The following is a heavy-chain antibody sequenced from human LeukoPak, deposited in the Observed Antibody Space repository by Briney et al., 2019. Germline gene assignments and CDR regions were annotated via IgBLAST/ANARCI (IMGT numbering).Heavy chain of an antibody. CDR2: ISAYNGNT. D-gene: IGHD6-19*01. J-gene: IGHJ4*02. V-gene: IGHV1-18*01. Sequence: ASVKVSCKASGYTFTSYGISWVRQAPGQGLEWMGWISAYNGNTNYAQKLRGRVTMTTDTSTSTAYMELRSLRSDDTAVYYCARVPGIAVALHFDYWGQGTLVTVSS. CDR3: ARVPGIAVALHFDY. CDR1: GYTFTSYG.